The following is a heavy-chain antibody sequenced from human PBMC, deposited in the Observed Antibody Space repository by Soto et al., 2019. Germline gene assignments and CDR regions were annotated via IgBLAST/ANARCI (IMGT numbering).Heavy chain of an antibody. CDR1: GGSISSGGYY. Sequence: SETLSLTCTVSGGSISSGGYYWSWIRQHPGKGLEWIGYIYYSGSTYYNPSLKSRVTISVDTSKNQFSLKLSSVTAADTAVYYCAKMTTVSYYFDYWGQGTLVTVS. D-gene: IGHD4-17*01. CDR2: IYYSGST. J-gene: IGHJ4*02. CDR3: AKMTTVSYYFDY. V-gene: IGHV4-31*03.